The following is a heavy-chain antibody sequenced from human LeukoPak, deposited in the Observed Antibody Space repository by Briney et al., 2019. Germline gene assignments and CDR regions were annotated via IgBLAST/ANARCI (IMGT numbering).Heavy chain of an antibody. Sequence: GGSLRLSCAASGFTFRSYSMNWVRQAPGKGLEWVSAIDPSSTYIYYADSVKGRFTISRDNSKNTLYLQMNSLRAEDTAVYYCAKTVNDSNSYYYDFDYWGQGTLVTVSS. V-gene: IGHV3-21*04. J-gene: IGHJ4*02. CDR2: IDPSSTYI. D-gene: IGHD3-22*01. CDR1: GFTFRSYS. CDR3: AKTVNDSNSYYYDFDY.